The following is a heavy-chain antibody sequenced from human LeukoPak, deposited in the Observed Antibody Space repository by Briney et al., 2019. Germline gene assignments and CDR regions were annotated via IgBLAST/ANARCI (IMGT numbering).Heavy chain of an antibody. D-gene: IGHD3-10*01. CDR1: GGSISSDSYY. Sequence: SETLSLTCTVSGGSISSDSYYWSWIRQPAGKGLEWIGRIYTSGGTKCNPSLKSRVTISLDTSKNQFSLKLSSVTAADTAVYFCARGRITMVRGSIGGWFDPWGQGTLVTVSS. CDR3: ARGRITMVRGSIGGWFDP. CDR2: IYTSGGT. J-gene: IGHJ5*02. V-gene: IGHV4-61*02.